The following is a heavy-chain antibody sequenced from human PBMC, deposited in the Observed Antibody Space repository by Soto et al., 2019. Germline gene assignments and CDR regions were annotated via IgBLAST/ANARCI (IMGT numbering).Heavy chain of an antibody. CDR3: AKNTGYSGGWYNY. CDR2: ISDTGGST. Sequence: EVQLLESGGGLVQPGGSLRLSCEASGFTFSTYAMSWVRQAPGKGLEWVSTISDTGGSTYYADSVKGRFTISRDNSKNPLYLQVNSLRTEDTAVYFCAKNTGYSGGWYNYWGQGALVTVSS. J-gene: IGHJ4*02. CDR1: GFTFSTYA. D-gene: IGHD6-19*01. V-gene: IGHV3-23*01.